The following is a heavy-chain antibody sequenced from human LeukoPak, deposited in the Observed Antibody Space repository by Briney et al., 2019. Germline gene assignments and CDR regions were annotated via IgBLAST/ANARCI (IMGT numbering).Heavy chain of an antibody. V-gene: IGHV3-30*02. Sequence: TGGSLRLSCAASGSTFRNYGIHWVRQAPGKGLEWVAFIRHDATNKDYADSVKGRFTISRDDSKNTVYLQMNSLRPDDTAVYYCARGTPGDYWGQGTLVTVSS. CDR1: GSTFRNYG. D-gene: IGHD1-26*01. CDR2: IRHDATNK. CDR3: ARGTPGDY. J-gene: IGHJ4*02.